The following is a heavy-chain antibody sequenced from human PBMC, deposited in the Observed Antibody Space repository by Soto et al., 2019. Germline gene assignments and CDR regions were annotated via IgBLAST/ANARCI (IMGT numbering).Heavy chain of an antibody. J-gene: IGHJ4*02. CDR2: IIPIFGTA. Sequence: SVKVSFKASGGTFSSYAISWVRQAPGQGLEWMGGIIPIFGTANYAQKFQGRVTITADESTSTAYMELSSLRSEDTAVYYCARSDSSGYYYFMVGYFDYWGQGTLVTVSS. CDR1: GGTFSSYA. CDR3: ARSDSSGYYYFMVGYFDY. D-gene: IGHD3-22*01. V-gene: IGHV1-69*13.